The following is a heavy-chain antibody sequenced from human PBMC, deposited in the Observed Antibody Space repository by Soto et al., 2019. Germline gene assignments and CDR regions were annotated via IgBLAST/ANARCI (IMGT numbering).Heavy chain of an antibody. CDR1: GGSISSYY. J-gene: IGHJ6*02. V-gene: IGHV4-59*01. Sequence: QVQLQESGPGLVKPSETLSLTCTVSGGSISSYYWSWIRQPPGKGLEWIGYTYYSGSTNYNPSLKSSATIPVDTSKNQFSLKLSSVTAADTAVYYCAREKALDSRGRNERYYGADVWGQGTTVTVSS. CDR3: AREKALDSRGRNERYYGADV. D-gene: IGHD3-22*01. CDR2: TYYSGST.